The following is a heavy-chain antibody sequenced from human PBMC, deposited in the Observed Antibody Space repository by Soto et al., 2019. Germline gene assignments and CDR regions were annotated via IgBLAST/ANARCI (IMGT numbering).Heavy chain of an antibody. V-gene: IGHV4-59*08. J-gene: IGHJ4*02. CDR3: ARRWGAAVDY. D-gene: IGHD1-26*01. CDR1: GGSISSYY. Sequence: QVQLQESGPGLVKPSETLSLTCTVSGGSISSYYWSWIRQPPGKGLEWIGYIFYSGSTNYNPSLKSRVTISVDTSKNQFALKLSSVPAAATAVYYCARRWGAAVDYWGQGTLVTVSS. CDR2: IFYSGST.